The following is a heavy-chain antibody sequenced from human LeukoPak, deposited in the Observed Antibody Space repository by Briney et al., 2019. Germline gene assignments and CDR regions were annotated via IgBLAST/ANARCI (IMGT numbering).Heavy chain of an antibody. J-gene: IGHJ6*02. CDR3: ARVQGYSSSWYWVYYYGMDV. D-gene: IGHD6-13*01. CDR2: INPNSDGT. CDR1: GYTFTGYY. V-gene: IGHV1-2*02. Sequence: ASVKVSCKASGYTFTGYYMHWVRQAPGQGLEWLGWINPNSDGTNYAQKFQGRVTMTRDKSISTAYMELRRLRSDDTAVYYCARVQGYSSSWYWVYYYGMDVWGQGTTVTVSS.